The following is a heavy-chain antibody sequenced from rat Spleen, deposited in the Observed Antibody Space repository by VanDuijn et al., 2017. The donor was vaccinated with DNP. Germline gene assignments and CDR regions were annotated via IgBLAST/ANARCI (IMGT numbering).Heavy chain of an antibody. Sequence: EVQLVKSGGGLVQPGRSLKLSCAASGFTFSDYNMAWVRQAPKKGLEWVATIIYDGSRTYYRDSVKGRFTISRDNAKSTLYLQMDSLRSEDTATYYCATHNWALWYFDFWGPGTMVTVSS. V-gene: IGHV5S10*01. CDR1: GFTFSDYN. D-gene: IGHD5-1*01. CDR2: IIYDGSRT. CDR3: ATHNWALWYFDF. J-gene: IGHJ1*01.